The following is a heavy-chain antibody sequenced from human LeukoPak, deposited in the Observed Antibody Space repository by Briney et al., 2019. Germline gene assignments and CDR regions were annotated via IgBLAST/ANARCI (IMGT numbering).Heavy chain of an antibody. V-gene: IGHV4-39*02. CDR1: GGSISSSSYY. CDR3: ARDAAVAPLYYYGMDI. J-gene: IGHJ6*02. CDR2: IYYSGST. Sequence: SETLSLTCTVSGGSISSSSYYWGWIRQPPGKGLEWIGSIYYSGSTYYNPSLKSRVTISVDTSKNQFSLKLSSVTAADTAVYYCARDAAVAPLYYYGMDIWGQGTTVNVSS. D-gene: IGHD6-13*01.